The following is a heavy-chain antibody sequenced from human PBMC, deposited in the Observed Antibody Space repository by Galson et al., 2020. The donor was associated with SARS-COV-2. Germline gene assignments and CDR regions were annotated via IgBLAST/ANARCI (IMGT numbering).Heavy chain of an antibody. J-gene: IGHJ3*02. D-gene: IGHD4-17*01. CDR3: ARLHYGEYAPEAFDI. CDR1: GTSMSGGSYS. CDR2: ISHSGGT. Sequence: SETLSLTCAVSGTSMSGGSYSWNWIRQPPGKGQERIGYISHSGGTYYNPSLKSRVTISGDRSKNQFSLRLSSVTAADAAVYFCARLHYGEYAPEAFDIWGPGTRVTVAS. V-gene: IGHV4-30-2*01.